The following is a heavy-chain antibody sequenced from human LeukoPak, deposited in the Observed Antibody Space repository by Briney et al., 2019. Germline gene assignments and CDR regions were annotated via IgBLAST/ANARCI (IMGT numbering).Heavy chain of an antibody. CDR2: INHSGST. CDR3: ARGRLGIYVSDAFDI. D-gene: IGHD7-27*01. CDR1: GGPFSGYY. Sequence: SETLSLTCAVYGGPFSGYYWSWIRQPPGKGLEWIGEINHSGSTNYNPSLKSRVTMSVDTSKNQFSLKLSSVTAADTAVYYCARGRLGIYVSDAFDIWGQGTMVTVSS. V-gene: IGHV4-34*01. J-gene: IGHJ3*02.